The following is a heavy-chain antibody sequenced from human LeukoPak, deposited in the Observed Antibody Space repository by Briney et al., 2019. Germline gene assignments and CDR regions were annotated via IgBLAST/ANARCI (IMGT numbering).Heavy chain of an antibody. CDR3: ARGAKDGYDAFDI. D-gene: IGHD5-24*01. CDR1: GFTFSDYG. Sequence: PGNSLRLSCAASGFTFSDYGMHWLRQAPGKGLEWVAVISYDGSNKYYADSVKGRFTISRDNSKNTLYLQMNSLRAEDTAVYYCARGAKDGYDAFDIWGQGTMVTVSS. CDR2: ISYDGSNK. J-gene: IGHJ3*02. V-gene: IGHV3-30*03.